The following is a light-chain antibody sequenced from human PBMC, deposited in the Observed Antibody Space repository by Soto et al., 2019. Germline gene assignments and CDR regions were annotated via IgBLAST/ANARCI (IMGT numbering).Light chain of an antibody. CDR2: AAA. V-gene: IGKV1-39*01. CDR3: QQSYSSLRT. CDR1: QSISSY. Sequence: DIQMTQSPSSLSASVGDRVTITCRARQSISSYLNWYQQKPGKAPKLLIYAAASLQSGVPSRFSGRGSGTDFTLTISSLHPEDFATYYCQQSYSSLRTFGQGTKVEIK. J-gene: IGKJ1*01.